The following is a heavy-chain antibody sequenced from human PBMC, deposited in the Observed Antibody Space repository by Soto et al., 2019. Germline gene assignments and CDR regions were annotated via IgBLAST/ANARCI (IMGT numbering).Heavy chain of an antibody. J-gene: IGHJ4*02. V-gene: IGHV3-74*01. CDR1: GFTFSSYW. CDR2: INSDGSST. Sequence: GGSLRLSCAASGFTFSSYWMHWVRQAPGKGLVWVSRINSDGSSTSYADSVKGRFTISRDNAKNTLYLQMNSLRAEDTAVYYCARDLDVAPEYYDFWSGYPPAYWGQGTQVTVSS. D-gene: IGHD3-3*01. CDR3: ARDLDVAPEYYDFWSGYPPAY.